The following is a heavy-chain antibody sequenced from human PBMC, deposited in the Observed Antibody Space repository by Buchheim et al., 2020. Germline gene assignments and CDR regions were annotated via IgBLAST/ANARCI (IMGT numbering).Heavy chain of an antibody. V-gene: IGHV3-33*06. D-gene: IGHD3-10*01. CDR1: GFTFSSYG. CDR3: AKGIGSYMNYYYYYYMDV. Sequence: VQLVESGGGVVQPGRSLRLSCAASGFTFSSYGMHWVRQAPGKGLEWVAVIWYDGSNKYYADSVKGRFTISRDSSKNTVYLQMNSLRADDTAVYYCAKGIGSYMNYYYYYYMDVWGKGTT. J-gene: IGHJ6*03. CDR2: IWYDGSNK.